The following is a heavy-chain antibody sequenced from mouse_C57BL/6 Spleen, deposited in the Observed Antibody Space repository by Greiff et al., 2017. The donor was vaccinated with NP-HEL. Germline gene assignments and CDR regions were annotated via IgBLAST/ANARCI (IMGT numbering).Heavy chain of an antibody. CDR1: GFTFSDYG. CDR2: ISSGSSTI. D-gene: IGHD1-1*01. J-gene: IGHJ4*01. Sequence: EVKLVESGGGLVKPGGSLKLSCAASGFTFSDYGMHWVRQAPEKGLEWVAYISSGSSTIYYADTVKGRFTISRDNAKNTLFLQMTSLRSEDTAMYYCARTHTTVVAMDYWGQGTSVTVSS. CDR3: ARTHTTVVAMDY. V-gene: IGHV5-17*01.